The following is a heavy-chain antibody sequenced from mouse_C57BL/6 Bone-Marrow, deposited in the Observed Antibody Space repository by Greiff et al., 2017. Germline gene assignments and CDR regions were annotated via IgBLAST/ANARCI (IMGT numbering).Heavy chain of an antibody. J-gene: IGHJ2*01. D-gene: IGHD2-12*01. CDR3: ARCYWGLLFDY. V-gene: IGHV1-55*01. CDR1: GYTFTSYW. CDR2: IYPGSGST. Sequence: QVQLQQPGAELVKPGASVKMSCKASGYTFTSYWITWVKQRPGQGLEWMGDIYPGSGSTNYNEKFKSKATLTVETSSSTAYMQLSSLTSEDSAVYYCARCYWGLLFDYWGQGTTLTVSS.